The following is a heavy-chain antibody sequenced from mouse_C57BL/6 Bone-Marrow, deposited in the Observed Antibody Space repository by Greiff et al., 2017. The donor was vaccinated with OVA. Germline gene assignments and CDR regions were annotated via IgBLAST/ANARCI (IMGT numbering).Heavy chain of an antibody. Sequence: EVHLVESGGGLVQPKGSLKLSCAASGFSFNTYAMNWVRQAPGKGLEWVARIRSKSNNYATYYADSVKDRFTISRDDSESMLYLQINNLKTEDTAMYYCVYGYDEGYYYAMDYWDQGTSVTVSS. CDR2: IRSKSNNYAT. J-gene: IGHJ4*01. CDR1: GFSFNTYA. D-gene: IGHD2-2*01. V-gene: IGHV10-1*01. CDR3: VYGYDEGYYYAMDY.